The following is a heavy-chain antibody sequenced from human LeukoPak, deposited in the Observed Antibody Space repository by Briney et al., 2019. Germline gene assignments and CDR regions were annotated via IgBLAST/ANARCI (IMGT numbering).Heavy chain of an antibody. D-gene: IGHD3-10*01. CDR1: GYAFTNYE. V-gene: IGHV1-8*01. J-gene: IGHJ6*02. CDR3: ARGVGYYGSGSYRLTLGYGMDV. Sequence: ASVKVSCKTSGYAFTNYEINWVRQGTGQGLEWLGWMNPSSGNTGYAQKFQGRVTMTRDTSISTAYMELSSLRSEDTAVYYCARGVGYYGSGSYRLTLGYGMDVWGQGTTVTVSS. CDR2: MNPSSGNT.